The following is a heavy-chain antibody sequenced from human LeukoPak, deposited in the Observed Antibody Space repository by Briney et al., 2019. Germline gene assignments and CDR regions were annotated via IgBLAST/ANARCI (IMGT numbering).Heavy chain of an antibody. CDR3: ARQDYGYSAF. D-gene: IGHD4-17*01. Sequence: GGSLRLSCATSVFTFSSYWMSWVRQAPGKGLEWVANIKQDGSEKYFVDSVKGRFTISRDNAKNSLFLHMNSLRAEDTAVYYCARQDYGYSAFWGQGTLVTVSS. V-gene: IGHV3-7*01. J-gene: IGHJ4*02. CDR2: IKQDGSEK. CDR1: VFTFSSYW.